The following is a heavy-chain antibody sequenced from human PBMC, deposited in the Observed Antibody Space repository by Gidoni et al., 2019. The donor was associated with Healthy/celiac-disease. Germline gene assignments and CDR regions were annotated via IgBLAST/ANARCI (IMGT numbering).Heavy chain of an antibody. CDR2: IKQDGSEK. J-gene: IGHJ6*02. Sequence: EVQLVESGGGLVQPGGSLRLSCAASGFTVSSYWMSWVRQAPGKGLEWVANIKQDGSEKYYVDSVKGRFTISRDNAKNSLYLQMNSLRAEDTAVYYCARDSATVGATDYYYGMDVWGQGTTVTVSS. V-gene: IGHV3-7*01. CDR1: GFTVSSYW. CDR3: ARDSATVGATDYYYGMDV. D-gene: IGHD1-26*01.